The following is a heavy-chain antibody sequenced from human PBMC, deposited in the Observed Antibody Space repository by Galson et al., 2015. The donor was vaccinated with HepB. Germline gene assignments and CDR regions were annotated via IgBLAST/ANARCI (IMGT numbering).Heavy chain of an antibody. D-gene: IGHD6-6*01. CDR2: ISYDGSNK. CDR3: ARVGPAGEVEYSSSYFFDY. CDR1: GFTFSSYA. Sequence: SLRLSCAASGFTFSSYAMHWVRQAPGKGLEWVAVISYDGSNKYYADSVKGRFTISRDNSKNTLYLQMNSLRAEDTAVYYCARVGPAGEVEYSSSYFFDYWGQGTLVTVSS. V-gene: IGHV3-30-3*01. J-gene: IGHJ4*02.